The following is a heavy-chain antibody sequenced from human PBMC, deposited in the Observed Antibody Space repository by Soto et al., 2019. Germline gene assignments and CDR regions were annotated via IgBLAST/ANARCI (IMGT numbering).Heavy chain of an antibody. CDR1: GFTFSSYS. V-gene: IGHV3-21*01. CDR2: ISSSSSYI. CDR3: ARDKYSGYDYYYYYMDV. D-gene: IGHD5-12*01. J-gene: IGHJ6*03. Sequence: GGSLRLSCAASGFTFSSYSMNWVRQAPGKGLEWVSSISSSSSYIYYADSVKGRFTISRDNAKNSLYLQMNSLRAEDTAVYYCARDKYSGYDYYYYYMDVWGKGTTVTSP.